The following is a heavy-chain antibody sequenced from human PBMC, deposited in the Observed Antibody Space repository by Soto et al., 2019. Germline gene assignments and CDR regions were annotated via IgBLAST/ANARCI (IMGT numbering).Heavy chain of an antibody. J-gene: IGHJ4*02. D-gene: IGHD5-18*01. CDR1: GGSISSNNW. CDR3: ARNGYSYGSLSYFDY. V-gene: IGHV4-4*02. Sequence: SETLSLTCAVSGGSISSNNWWSWVRQPPGKGLEWIGEIYHSGSTYYNPSLKSRVTISVDKSKNQFSLKLNSVTAADTAVYYCARNGYSYGSLSYFDYWGQGTLVTVSS. CDR2: IYHSGST.